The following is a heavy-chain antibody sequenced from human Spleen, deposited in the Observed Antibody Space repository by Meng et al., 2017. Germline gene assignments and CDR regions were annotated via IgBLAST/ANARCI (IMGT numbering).Heavy chain of an antibody. CDR2: ISYSRGT. Sequence: SETLSLTCTVSGGSVSSGSYYWSWIRQPPGKGLEWNAYISYSRGTDYNPSLKSRVTMSVDTSKNQFSLNLNSVTAADTAVYYCARDTNVAGLDYWGQGPPVTVSS. J-gene: IGHJ4*02. CDR3: ARDTNVAGLDY. CDR1: GGSVSSGSYY. D-gene: IGHD6-19*01. V-gene: IGHV4-61*01.